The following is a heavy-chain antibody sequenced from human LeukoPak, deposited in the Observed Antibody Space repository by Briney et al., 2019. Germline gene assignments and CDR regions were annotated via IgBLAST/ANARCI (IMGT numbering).Heavy chain of an antibody. J-gene: IGHJ4*02. CDR3: ARATYYYDSSGPPLFDY. Sequence: TSETLSLTCAVSGGSISSGGYSWSWIRQPPGKGLEWIGYIYHSGSTYYNPSLNSRVTISVDRSKNQFSLKLSSVTAADSAVYYCARATYYYDSSGPPLFDYWGQGTLVTVSS. CDR2: IYHSGST. D-gene: IGHD3-22*01. V-gene: IGHV4-30-2*01. CDR1: GGSISSGGYS.